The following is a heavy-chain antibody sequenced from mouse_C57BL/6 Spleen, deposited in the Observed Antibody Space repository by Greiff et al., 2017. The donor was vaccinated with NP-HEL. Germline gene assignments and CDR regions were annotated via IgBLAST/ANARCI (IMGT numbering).Heavy chain of an antibody. CDR1: GYTFTSYW. Sequence: VQLQQPGAELVKPGASVKMSCKASGYTFTSYWITWVKQRPGQGLEWIGDIYPGSGSTNYNEKFKSKATLTVDTSSSTAYMQLSSLTSEDSAVYYCAFGLYGKDWYFDVWGTGTTVTVSS. D-gene: IGHD2-10*02. V-gene: IGHV1-55*01. CDR3: AFGLYGKDWYFDV. CDR2: IYPGSGST. J-gene: IGHJ1*03.